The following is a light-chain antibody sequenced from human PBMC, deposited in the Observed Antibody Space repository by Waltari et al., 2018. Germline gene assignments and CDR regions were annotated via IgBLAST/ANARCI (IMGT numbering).Light chain of an antibody. Sequence: IVLTQSQTSLAVSLGEGATINCKSSQSVLSSSKNKKYLSWYKQKPVQPPKLLIYWASSRESGVPGRVSGSGSGTEFTLTISSLQAEDVALYYCQQYYSIPLSFGGGTKVEIK. CDR2: WAS. CDR3: QQYYSIPLS. J-gene: IGKJ4*01. CDR1: QSVLSSSKNKKY. V-gene: IGKV4-1*01.